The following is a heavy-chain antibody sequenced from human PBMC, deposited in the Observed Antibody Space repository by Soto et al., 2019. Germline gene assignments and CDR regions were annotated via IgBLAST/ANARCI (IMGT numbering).Heavy chain of an antibody. J-gene: IGHJ4*02. CDR1: GFTFSGYA. CDR3: ARDAMVRGVLYYFDY. Sequence: QVQLVESGGGVVQPGRSLRLSCAACGFTFSGYAMHWVRQAPGKGLEWVAVISYDGSNKYYADSVKGRFTISRDNSKNTLYLQMNSLRAEDTAVYYCARDAMVRGVLYYFDYWGQGTLVTVSS. V-gene: IGHV3-30-3*01. D-gene: IGHD3-10*01. CDR2: ISYDGSNK.